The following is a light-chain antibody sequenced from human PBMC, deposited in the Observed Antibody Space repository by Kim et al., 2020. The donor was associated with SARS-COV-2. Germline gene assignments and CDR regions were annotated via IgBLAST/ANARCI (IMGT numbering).Light chain of an antibody. V-gene: IGLV1-47*01. Sequence: RVTTTCSGSSSNIGSNYVYWYQQLPGTAPKLLIYRNNQRPSGVPDRFSGSKSGTSASLAISGLRSEDEADYYCAAWDDSLSGHVVFGGGTQLTVL. CDR2: RNN. CDR1: SSNIGSNY. CDR3: AAWDDSLSGHVV. J-gene: IGLJ2*01.